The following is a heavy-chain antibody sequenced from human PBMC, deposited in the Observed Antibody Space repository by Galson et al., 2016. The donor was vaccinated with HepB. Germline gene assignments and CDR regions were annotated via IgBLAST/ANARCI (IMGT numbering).Heavy chain of an antibody. CDR3: ARATHTITYYYDSSGYKVDAFDI. Sequence: SLRLSCAASGFTFSSYSMNWVRQAPGKGLEWVSSISSSSSYIYYADSVKSRFTISRDNAKNSLYLQMNSLRAEDTAVYYCARATHTITYYYDSSGYKVDAFDIWGQGTMVTVSS. CDR1: GFTFSSYS. J-gene: IGHJ3*02. D-gene: IGHD3-22*01. V-gene: IGHV3-21*01. CDR2: ISSSSSYI.